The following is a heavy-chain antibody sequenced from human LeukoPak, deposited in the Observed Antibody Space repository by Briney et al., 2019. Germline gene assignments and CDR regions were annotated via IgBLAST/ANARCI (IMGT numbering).Heavy chain of an antibody. V-gene: IGHV3-21*01. CDR2: IGKTSRDM. D-gene: IGHD1-14*01. Sequence: GGSLRLSCAASGFSFSTSTMNWVRQAPGKGLEWISSIGKTSRDMYYADSVRGRFTITRDNAKNSLFLLMNSLRVEDTSVYYCVRGDNRDYWGQGTLVTVSS. CDR3: VRGDNRDY. CDR1: GFSFSTST. J-gene: IGHJ4*02.